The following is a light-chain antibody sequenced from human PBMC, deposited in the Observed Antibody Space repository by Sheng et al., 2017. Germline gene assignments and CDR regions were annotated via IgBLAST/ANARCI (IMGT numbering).Light chain of an antibody. CDR3: QQYNSYWT. J-gene: IGKJ1*01. Sequence: DIHMTQSPSSVSASVGDRVTITCRASQSISSWLAWYQQKPGKAPKLLIYKASSLESGVPSRFSGSGSGTEFTLTISSLQPDDFATYYCQQYNSYWTFGLGTKVEIK. CDR2: KAS. CDR1: QSISSW. V-gene: IGKV1-5*03.